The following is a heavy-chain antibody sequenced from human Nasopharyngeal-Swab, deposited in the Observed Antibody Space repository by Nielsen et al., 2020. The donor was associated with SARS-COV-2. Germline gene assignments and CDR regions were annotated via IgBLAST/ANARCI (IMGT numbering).Heavy chain of an antibody. Sequence: WIRQPPGKGPEWVSYISSSGSTIYYADSVKGRFTISRDNAKNSLYLQMNSLRAEDTAVYYCARDPRDGYNSPWFDPWGQGTLVTVSS. V-gene: IGHV3-48*03. D-gene: IGHD5-24*01. CDR2: ISSSGSTI. CDR3: ARDPRDGYNSPWFDP. J-gene: IGHJ5*02.